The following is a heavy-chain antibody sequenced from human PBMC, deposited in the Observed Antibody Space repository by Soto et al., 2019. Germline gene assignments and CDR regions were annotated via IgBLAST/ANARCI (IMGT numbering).Heavy chain of an antibody. CDR3: ARHGFGPLHGLVDV. CDR1: GAPFTNTN. CDR2: INYDGYS. D-gene: IGHD3-10*01. J-gene: IGHJ6*02. V-gene: IGHV4-59*08. Sequence: QRPGPGLLSLSKTFSPPSLFSGAPFTNTNSGGSGQPPGKGLEWIGYINYDGYSAYNLSLKRRVTLSMDASKTQFSLMLESVTATDTAVYYCARHGFGPLHGLVDVWGPGTTVIVSS.